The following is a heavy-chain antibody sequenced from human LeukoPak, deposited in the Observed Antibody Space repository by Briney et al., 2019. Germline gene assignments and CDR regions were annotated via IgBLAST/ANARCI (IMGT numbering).Heavy chain of an antibody. V-gene: IGHV3-30-3*01. CDR1: GFTFSSYA. CDR3: ARDSAPPYCSSTSCTGRYNWFDP. D-gene: IGHD2-2*01. CDR2: ISYDGSNK. J-gene: IGHJ5*02. Sequence: PGGSLRLSCAASGFTFSSYAMHWVRQAPGKGLEWVAVISYDGSNKYYADSAKGRFTISRDNSKNTLYLQMNSLRAEDTAVYYCARDSAPPYCSSTSCTGRYNWFDPWGQGTLVTVSS.